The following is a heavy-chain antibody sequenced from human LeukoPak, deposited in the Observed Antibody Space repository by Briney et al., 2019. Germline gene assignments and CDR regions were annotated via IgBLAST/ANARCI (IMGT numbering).Heavy chain of an antibody. CDR1: GYPFTIYY. J-gene: IGHJ5*02. CDR2: VSAYNGDT. V-gene: IGHV1-18*01. CDR3: ARDGLSYTNPNNWFDP. D-gene: IGHD2-2*02. Sequence: GASVKVSCKASGYPFTIYYFNWGRQAPGQGLELMGWVSAYNGDTNYAQNLQGRVTMTTDTSTDTAYMELRSLRSDDTAVYYCARDGLSYTNPNNWFDPWGQGTLVTVSS.